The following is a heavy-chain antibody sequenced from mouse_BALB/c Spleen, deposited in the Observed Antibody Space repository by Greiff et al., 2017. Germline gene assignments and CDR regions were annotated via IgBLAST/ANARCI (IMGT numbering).Heavy chain of an antibody. Sequence: EVQLQQTGPELVKPGASVKISCKASGYSFTDYIMLWVKQSHGKSLEWIGNINPYYGSTSYNLKFKGKATLTVDKSSSTAYMQLNSLTSEDSAVYYCARNGNYGSSWFAYWGQGTLVTVSA. CDR3: ARNGNYGSSWFAY. J-gene: IGHJ3*01. V-gene: IGHV1-39*01. CDR2: INPYYGST. CDR1: GYSFTDYI. D-gene: IGHD2-1*01.